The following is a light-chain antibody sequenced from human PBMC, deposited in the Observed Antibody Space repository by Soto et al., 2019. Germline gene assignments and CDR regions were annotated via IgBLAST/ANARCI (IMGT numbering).Light chain of an antibody. Sequence: DIPMTQSPSTLSTSVGDTVTITCRASQSISNRLAWYQQKPGKAPKYLIYDASSLQSGAPSRFSGSGSGTEFTLSISSLQPDDFATYYCQQYNSYPWTFGQGTKVEIK. CDR1: QSISNR. CDR3: QQYNSYPWT. V-gene: IGKV1-5*01. J-gene: IGKJ1*01. CDR2: DAS.